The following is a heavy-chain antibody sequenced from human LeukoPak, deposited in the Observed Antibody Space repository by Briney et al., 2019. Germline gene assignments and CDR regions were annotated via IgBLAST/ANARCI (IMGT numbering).Heavy chain of an antibody. V-gene: IGHV1-46*01. CDR1: GYTFTSYY. D-gene: IGHD2-2*01. Sequence: ASVKVSCKASGYTFTSYYMHWVRQAPGQGLEWMGIINPSGGSTSYAQKFQGRVTMTRDTSISTAYMELSRLRSDDTAVYYCARVESGRYCSSTSCYPDFDYWGQGTLVTVSS. J-gene: IGHJ4*02. CDR3: ARVESGRYCSSTSCYPDFDY. CDR2: INPSGGST.